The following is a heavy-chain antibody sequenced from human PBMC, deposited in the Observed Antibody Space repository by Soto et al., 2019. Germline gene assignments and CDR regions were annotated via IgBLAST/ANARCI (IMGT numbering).Heavy chain of an antibody. Sequence: SETLSLTCAVYGGSFSGYYWSWIRQPPGKGLEWIGEINHSGSTNYNPSLKSRVTISVDTSKNQFSLKLSSVTAADTAVYYCARSAYYYYYYMDVWGKGTTVTVSS. V-gene: IGHV4-34*01. CDR1: GGSFSGYY. CDR3: ARSAYYYYYYMDV. J-gene: IGHJ6*03. CDR2: INHSGST.